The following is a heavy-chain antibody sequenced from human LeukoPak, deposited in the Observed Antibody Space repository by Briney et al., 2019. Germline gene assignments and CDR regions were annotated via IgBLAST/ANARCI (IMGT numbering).Heavy chain of an antibody. CDR1: GYSFTNYW. V-gene: IGHV5-51*01. J-gene: IGHJ4*02. CDR2: IYAGDSDT. CDR3: ARIAVAGTDRQYYFDY. D-gene: IGHD6-19*01. Sequence: GESLKISCRGSGYSFTNYWIGWVRQKPGKGLEWMGRIYAGDSDTRYSPSCQGQVTISADRSISTAYLQWSSLKAPDTAMYYCARIAVAGTDRQYYFDYWGQGTLVTVSS.